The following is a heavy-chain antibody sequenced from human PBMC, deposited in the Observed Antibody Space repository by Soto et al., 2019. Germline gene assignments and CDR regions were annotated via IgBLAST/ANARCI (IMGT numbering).Heavy chain of an antibody. D-gene: IGHD2-8*01. CDR1: GYTFTSYD. Sequence: GASVKVSCKASGYTFTSYDINWVRQATGQGLEWMGWMNPNSGNTGYAQKFQGRVTMTRNTSISTAYMELSSLRSEDTAVYYCARGGYCTNGVCDYYYYGMDVWGQGTTVTVS. CDR2: MNPNSGNT. CDR3: ARGGYCTNGVCDYYYYGMDV. J-gene: IGHJ6*02. V-gene: IGHV1-8*01.